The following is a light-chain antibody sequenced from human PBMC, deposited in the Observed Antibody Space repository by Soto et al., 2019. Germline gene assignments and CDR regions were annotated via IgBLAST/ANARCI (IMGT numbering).Light chain of an antibody. V-gene: IGKV3-20*01. CDR2: GAS. CDR3: QLYDSSSWT. CDR1: QSVSNTY. Sequence: IVVTQSPGTLSLSPGDTATLSFSASQSVSNTYLAWCQQKPGQAPRLLIYGASSRATGFPDRFSGSGSGTDFTLTISRLETEDFAVYYCQLYDSSSWTFGQGTKVDNK. J-gene: IGKJ1*01.